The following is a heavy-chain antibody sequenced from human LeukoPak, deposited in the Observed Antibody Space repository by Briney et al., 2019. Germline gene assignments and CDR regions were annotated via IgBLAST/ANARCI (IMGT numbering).Heavy chain of an antibody. D-gene: IGHD5-24*01. CDR3: AGDQMGGDGPKRWNWFDP. Sequence: SETLSLTCTVSGGSISSYYWSWIRQPAGKGLEWIGRIYTSGSTNYNPSLKSRVTMSVDTSKNQFSLKLSSVTAADTAVYYCAGDQMGGDGPKRWNWFDPWGQGTLVTVSS. V-gene: IGHV4-4*07. CDR2: IYTSGST. J-gene: IGHJ5*02. CDR1: GGSISSYY.